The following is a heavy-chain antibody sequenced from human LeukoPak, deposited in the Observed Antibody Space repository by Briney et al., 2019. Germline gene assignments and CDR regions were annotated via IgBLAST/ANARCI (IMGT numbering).Heavy chain of an antibody. CDR1: GFTFSSYS. D-gene: IGHD6-13*01. J-gene: IGHJ4*02. Sequence: GGSLRLSCAASGFTFSSYSMNWVRQAPGKGLESVSSISSSSSYIYYADSVKGRFTISRDNAKNSLYLQMNSLRAEDTAVYYCASGYSSSWFNPHYFDYWGQGTLVTVSS. CDR2: ISSSSSYI. CDR3: ASGYSSSWFNPHYFDY. V-gene: IGHV3-21*01.